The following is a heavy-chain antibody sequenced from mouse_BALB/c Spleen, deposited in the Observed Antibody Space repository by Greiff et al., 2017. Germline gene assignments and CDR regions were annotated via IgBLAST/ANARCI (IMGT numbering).Heavy chain of an antibody. CDR2: INPSNGGT. Sequence: QVQLQQPGAELVKPGASVKLSCKASGYTFTSYYMYWVKQRPGQGLEWIGGINPSNGGTNFNEKFKSKATLTVDKSSSTAYMQLSSLTSEDSAVYYCTRDYGISDWYFDVWGAGTTVTVSS. D-gene: IGHD1-1*01. J-gene: IGHJ1*01. CDR1: GYTFTSYY. V-gene: IGHV1S81*02. CDR3: TRDYGISDWYFDV.